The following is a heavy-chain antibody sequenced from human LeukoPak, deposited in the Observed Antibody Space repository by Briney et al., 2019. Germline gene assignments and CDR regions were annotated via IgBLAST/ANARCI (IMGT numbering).Heavy chain of an antibody. Sequence: SETLSLTCTVSGGSISSSSYYWGWIRQPPGKGLEWIGSIYYSGSTYCNPSLKSRVTISVDTSKNQFSLKLSSVTAADTAVYYYARPSIVGATRGAFDIWGQGTMVTVSS. D-gene: IGHD1-26*01. CDR3: ARPSIVGATRGAFDI. CDR2: IYYSGST. J-gene: IGHJ3*02. CDR1: GGSISSSSYY. V-gene: IGHV4-39*01.